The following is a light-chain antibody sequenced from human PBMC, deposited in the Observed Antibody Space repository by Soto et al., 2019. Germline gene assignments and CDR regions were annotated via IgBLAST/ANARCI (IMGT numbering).Light chain of an antibody. V-gene: IGLV2-14*01. CDR1: SSDVGGYNY. CDR2: EVS. J-gene: IGLJ1*01. CDR3: SSYTSSRYV. Sequence: QSVLTQPASVSESPGQSITISCTGTSSDVGGYNYVSWYQQHPGKAPKLMIYEVSNRPSGVSNRFSGSKSGNTASLTISGLQAEDEADYYCSSYTSSRYVFGTGTKLTVL.